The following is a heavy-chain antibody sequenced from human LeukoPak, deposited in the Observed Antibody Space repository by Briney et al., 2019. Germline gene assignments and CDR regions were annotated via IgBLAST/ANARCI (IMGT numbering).Heavy chain of an antibody. D-gene: IGHD6-19*01. V-gene: IGHV3-7*01. J-gene: IGHJ3*02. Sequence: GGSLRLSCEASGFTFSSHCMSWIRQAPGKGLEWVANIKQDGSEKYYVDSVRGRFTISRDNAKNSLYLQMSILRAADTAVYYCARVRIAVAVSAFDIWGQGTMVTVSS. CDR2: IKQDGSEK. CDR1: GFTFSSHC. CDR3: ARVRIAVAVSAFDI.